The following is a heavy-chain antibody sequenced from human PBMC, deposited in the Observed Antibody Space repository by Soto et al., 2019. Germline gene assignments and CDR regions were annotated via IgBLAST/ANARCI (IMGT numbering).Heavy chain of an antibody. CDR1: GGSFSGYY. CDR2: INHSGST. Sequence: SSETLSLTCAVYGGSFSGYYWGWIRQPPGKGLEWIGEINHSGSTNYNPSLKSRVTISVDTSKNQFSLKLSSVTAADTAVYYCARGRGEEKGDFDYWGQGTLVTVSS. CDR3: ARGRGEEKGDFDY. J-gene: IGHJ4*02. D-gene: IGHD2-21*01. V-gene: IGHV4-34*01.